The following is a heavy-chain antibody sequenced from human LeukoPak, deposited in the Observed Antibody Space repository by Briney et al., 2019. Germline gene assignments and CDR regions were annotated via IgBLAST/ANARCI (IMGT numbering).Heavy chain of an antibody. D-gene: IGHD3-22*01. CDR2: IKQDGSEK. V-gene: IGHV3-7*01. Sequence: GGSLRLSCAASGFTFSSYWMSWVRQAPGKGLEWVANIKQDGSEKYYVGSVKGRFTISRDNAKNSLYLQMNSLRAEDTAVYYCARDLAYSYDSSGYPVDAFDIWGQGTMVTVSS. J-gene: IGHJ3*02. CDR1: GFTFSSYW. CDR3: ARDLAYSYDSSGYPVDAFDI.